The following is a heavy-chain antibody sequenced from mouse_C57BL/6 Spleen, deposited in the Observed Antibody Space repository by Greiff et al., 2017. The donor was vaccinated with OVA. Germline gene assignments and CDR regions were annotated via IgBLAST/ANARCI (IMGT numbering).Heavy chain of an antibody. D-gene: IGHD2-3*01. CDR1: GFNIKDYY. J-gene: IGHJ2*01. Sequence: VQLKESGAELVKPGASVKLSCTASGFNIKDYYMLWVKQRTEQGLEWIGRIDPDDGETKYAPTFQGKATITTDPSSNTAYLQLSSLTSEDTAVYYCARSVDEGYYPYWGQGTTLTGSS. CDR2: IDPDDGET. CDR3: ARSVDEGYYPY. V-gene: IGHV14-2*01.